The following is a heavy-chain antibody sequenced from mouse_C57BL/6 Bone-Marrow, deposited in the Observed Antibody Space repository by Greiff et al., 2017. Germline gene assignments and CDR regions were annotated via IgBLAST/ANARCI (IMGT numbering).Heavy chain of an antibody. CDR2: ISSGSSTI. D-gene: IGHD2-4*01. J-gene: IGHJ4*01. V-gene: IGHV5-17*01. CDR3: ARRRGLRRAMDY. CDR1: GFTFSDYG. Sequence: EVKLLESGGGLVKPGGSLKLSCAASGFTFSDYGMHWVRQAPEKGLEWVAYISSGSSTIYYADTVKGRFTFSRDNAKNTLFLQMTSLRSEDTAMYYCARRRGLRRAMDYWGQGTSVTVSS.